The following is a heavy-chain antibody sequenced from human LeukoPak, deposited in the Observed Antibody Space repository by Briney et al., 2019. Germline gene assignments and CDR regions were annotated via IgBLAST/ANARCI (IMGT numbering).Heavy chain of an antibody. V-gene: IGHV3-53*01. CDR1: GFSVSHNY. D-gene: IGHD6-13*01. CDR3: TRDTPGIAASVSGG. CDR2: IYSGGNT. Sequence: GGSLRLSCTASGFSVSHNYMIWVRQAPGKGLEWVALIYSGGNTHYADSVKGRFTISRDNSKNTLYLQMSSLRVEDTAVYYCTRDTPGIAASVSGGWGQGTLVTASS. J-gene: IGHJ4*02.